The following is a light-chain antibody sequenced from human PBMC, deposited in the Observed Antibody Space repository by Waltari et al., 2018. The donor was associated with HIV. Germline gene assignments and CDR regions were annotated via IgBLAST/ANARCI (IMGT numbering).Light chain of an antibody. CDR1: SSDIGSYNS. Sequence: QSALTQHASVSGSPGKSITVSCTGTSSDIGSYNSVSWYTLTPGTAPELVIYEINNRPAGISYRFSCSKSGTTASLTISGLQTEDEAHYYCSSFTTSNTLLFGGGTKVTVL. CDR2: EIN. V-gene: IGLV2-14*01. J-gene: IGLJ2*01. CDR3: SSFTTSNTLL.